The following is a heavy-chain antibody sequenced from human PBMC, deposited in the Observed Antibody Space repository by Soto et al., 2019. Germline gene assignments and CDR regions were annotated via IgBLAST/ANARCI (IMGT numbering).Heavy chain of an antibody. D-gene: IGHD5-12*01. CDR3: AKDLSGYDKIPGWS. CDR1: GFTFSSYG. V-gene: IGHV3-30*18. J-gene: IGHJ5*02. Sequence: GGSLRLSCAASGFTFSSYGMHWVRQAPGKGLEWVAVISYDGSNKYYADSVKGRFTISRDNSKNTLYLQMNSLRAEDTAVYYCAKDLSGYDKIPGWSWGQGTLVTVSS. CDR2: ISYDGSNK.